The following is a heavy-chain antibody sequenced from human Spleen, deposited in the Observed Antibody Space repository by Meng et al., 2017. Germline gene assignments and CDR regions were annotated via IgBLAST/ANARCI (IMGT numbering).Heavy chain of an antibody. CDR3: VRENWKSTIDY. J-gene: IGHJ4*02. D-gene: IGHD1-1*01. CDR2: IGHSGIT. Sequence: QPQLQESGPGLVKPSEALSLTCSVSGGSISTSGYYWGWIRQPPGKGLEWIGSIGHSGITYYTPSLKSRVTVSIDTSKSQFSLKLTSVTAADTAVYYCVRENWKSTIDYSGQGTLVTVSS. V-gene: IGHV4-39*02. CDR1: GGSISTSGYY.